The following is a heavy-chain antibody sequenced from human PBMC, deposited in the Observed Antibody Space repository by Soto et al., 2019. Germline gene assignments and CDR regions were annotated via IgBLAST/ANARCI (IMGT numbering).Heavy chain of an antibody. J-gene: IGHJ4*02. V-gene: IGHV4-31*03. D-gene: IGHD2-15*01. Sequence: TMSLTCTVSGGSINSGGYYWSWIRQHPGKGLEWIGYIYYSGSTYYNPSLKSRVTISVDTSKNQFSLKLSSVTAADTAVYYCARGENCSGGSCYSYYFDYWGQGTLVTVSS. CDR3: ARGENCSGGSCYSYYFDY. CDR1: GGSINSGGYY. CDR2: IYYSGST.